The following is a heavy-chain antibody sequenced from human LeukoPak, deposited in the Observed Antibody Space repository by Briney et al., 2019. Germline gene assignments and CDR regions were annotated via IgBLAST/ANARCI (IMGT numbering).Heavy chain of an antibody. V-gene: IGHV3-21*01. CDR2: ISSSSTYI. J-gene: IGHJ3*01. CDR3: AGDYEGNVAFDV. D-gene: IGHD4-23*01. Sequence: GGSLRLSCAASGFSFSNCSMNWVRQAPGKGLEWVSSISSSSTYIYYADSLKGRFTISRDNVRNSLYLQMNSLRAEDTAVYYCAGDYEGNVAFDVWGQGTMVTVSS. CDR1: GFSFSNCS.